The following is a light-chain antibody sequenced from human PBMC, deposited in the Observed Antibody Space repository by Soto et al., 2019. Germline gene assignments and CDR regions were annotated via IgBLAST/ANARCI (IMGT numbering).Light chain of an antibody. CDR2: EVS. Sequence: QSALTQPASVSGSPGQSITISCTGTSSDVGAYNYVSWYQQHPGKAPKLIMYEVSNRPSGVSNRFSGSKSVNTAYLTISGLQAEDEADYYCNSYTNSDTPVLFGGGTKLTVL. CDR3: NSYTNSDTPVL. V-gene: IGLV2-14*01. CDR1: SSDVGAYNY. J-gene: IGLJ2*01.